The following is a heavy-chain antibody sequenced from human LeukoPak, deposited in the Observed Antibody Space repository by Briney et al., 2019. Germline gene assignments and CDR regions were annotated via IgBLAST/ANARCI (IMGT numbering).Heavy chain of an antibody. CDR2: IYYSGST. V-gene: IGHV4-59*01. D-gene: IGHD6-13*01. CDR1: GGSISSYY. J-gene: IGHJ1*01. Sequence: PSETLSLXCTVSGGSISSYYWSWLRQPPGKGLEWLGYIYYSGSTNYNPSLKSRVTISVDTSKNQFSPKLSSVTAADTAVYYCARAAAAAPAEYYQHWGQGTLVTVSS. CDR3: ARAAAAAPAEYYQH.